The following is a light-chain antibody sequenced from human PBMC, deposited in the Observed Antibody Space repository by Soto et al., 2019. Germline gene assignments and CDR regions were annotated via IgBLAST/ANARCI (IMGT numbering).Light chain of an antibody. V-gene: IGKV3-15*01. CDR3: QQYNDWPIT. Sequence: ETVLTQSPATLSVSPGERATLSCRASQSVSNNLAWYQQKPGQAPRLLIYGASTRATDIPATFSGSGSGTEFTLTISSLQSGDFAVYFCQQYNDWPITFGQGTRLDIK. CDR2: GAS. CDR1: QSVSNN. J-gene: IGKJ5*01.